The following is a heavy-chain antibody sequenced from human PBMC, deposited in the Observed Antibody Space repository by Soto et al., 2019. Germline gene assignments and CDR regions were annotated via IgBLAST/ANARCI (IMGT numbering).Heavy chain of an antibody. V-gene: IGHV4-59*01. D-gene: IGHD1-1*01. CDR3: ARDRTTGTTRYYYYYGMDV. J-gene: IGHJ6*02. CDR1: GGSISSYY. CDR2: IYYSGST. Sequence: QVQLQESGPGLVKPSETLSLTCTVSGGSISSYYWSWIRQPPGKGLEWIGYIYYSGSTNYNPSLKSGVTISVDTSKNQFSLKLSSVTAADTAVYYCARDRTTGTTRYYYYYGMDVWGQGTTVTVSS.